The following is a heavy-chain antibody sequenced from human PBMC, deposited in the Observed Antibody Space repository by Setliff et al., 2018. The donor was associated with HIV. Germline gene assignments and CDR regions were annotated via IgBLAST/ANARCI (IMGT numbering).Heavy chain of an antibody. V-gene: IGHV5-51*01. CDR1: GYTFTSYW. J-gene: IGHJ4*02. CDR2: IYPGDSHT. D-gene: IGHD2-21*02. CDR3: TRHILAYCAGDCYPLDY. Sequence: GESLKISCKGSGYTFTSYWIAWVRQMPGKGLEWMGIIYPGDSHTRYSPSFQGQVTFSADKSISTAYLQWSSLKASDTAIYYCTRHILAYCAGDCYPLDYWGQGTLVTVSS.